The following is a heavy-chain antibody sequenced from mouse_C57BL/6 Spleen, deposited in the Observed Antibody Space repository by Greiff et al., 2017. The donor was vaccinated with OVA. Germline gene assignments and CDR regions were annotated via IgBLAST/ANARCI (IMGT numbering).Heavy chain of an antibody. J-gene: IGHJ4*01. D-gene: IGHD2-4*01. Sequence: VTLMASGGGLVQPTGSLKLSCAASGFSFNTYAMNWVRQAPGKGLEWVARIRSKSNNYATYYADSVKDRFTISRDDSESMLYLQMNDMKTENTAMYYCVRGGLAAMDYWGQGTSVTVSS. CDR3: VRGGLAAMDY. V-gene: IGHV10-1*01. CDR2: IRSKSNNYAT. CDR1: GFSFNTYA.